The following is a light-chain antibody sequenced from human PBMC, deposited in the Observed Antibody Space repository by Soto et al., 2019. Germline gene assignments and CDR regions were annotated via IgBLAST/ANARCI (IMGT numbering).Light chain of an antibody. CDR3: QQYGSSPRT. V-gene: IGKV3-20*01. J-gene: IGKJ1*01. CDR2: RIS. CDR1: QSVGRNY. Sequence: EIVLTQSPGTLSLSPGERATLSCRASQSVGRNYLAWYQQKPGQAPRLLIHRISTRATGIPDRFSGSGFATDFTLTISRLDPEDFAVYFCQQYGSSPRTFGQGTKVDIK.